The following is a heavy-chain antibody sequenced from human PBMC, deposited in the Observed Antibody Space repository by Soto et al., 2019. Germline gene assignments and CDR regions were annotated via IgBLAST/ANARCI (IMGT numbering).Heavy chain of an antibody. CDR1: GFIFSSYS. D-gene: IGHD6-6*01. CDR3: VRGGKKQLVQDPYNWFDP. V-gene: IGHV3-21*01. J-gene: IGHJ5*02. CDR2: ISTTSSFT. Sequence: EVQLVESGGGLGKPGESLRLSCAASGFIFSSYSMNWVRQAPGKGLEWVSSISTTSSFTFYADSVKGRFTISRDNAKNSLYLQKNSRRVEDTAVYYCVRGGKKQLVQDPYNWFDPWGQGTLVTVSS.